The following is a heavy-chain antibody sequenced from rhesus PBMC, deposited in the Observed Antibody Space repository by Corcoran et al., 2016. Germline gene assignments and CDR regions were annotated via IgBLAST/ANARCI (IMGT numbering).Heavy chain of an antibody. Sequence: QVQLQQWGEGLVKPSETLSLTCAVFGGSISGYYYWSWIRQPPGKGLERIGSTYGSGGSNYLNPALKSQVTLSVAASKNQFSLKLSSVTAADTAVYYCASTDRYYEDDYGYYYPVGAFDFWGQGLRVTVSS. CDR2: TYGSGGSN. V-gene: IGHV4S14*01. CDR3: ASTDRYYEDDYGYYYPVGAFDF. CDR1: GGSISGYYY. J-gene: IGHJ3*01. D-gene: IGHD3-9*01.